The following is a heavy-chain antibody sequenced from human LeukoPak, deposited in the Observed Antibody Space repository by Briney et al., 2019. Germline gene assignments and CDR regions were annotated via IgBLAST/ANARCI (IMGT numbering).Heavy chain of an antibody. CDR2: ICHSGNT. J-gene: IGHJ4*02. Sequence: PSETLSLTCAVSGYSISSGYYWGWIRQPPGKGLEWIGSICHSGNTYYNPSLKSRVTISVDTSKNQFSLKLSSVSAADTAVYYCARLDDFWNDYWGQGTLVTVSS. CDR1: GYSISSGYY. CDR3: ARLDDFWNDY. D-gene: IGHD3-3*01. V-gene: IGHV4-38-2*01.